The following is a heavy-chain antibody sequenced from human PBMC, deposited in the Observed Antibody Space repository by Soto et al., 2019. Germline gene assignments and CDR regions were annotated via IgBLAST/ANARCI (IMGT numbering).Heavy chain of an antibody. CDR1: GYTLTELS. CDR3: ATFNRPHGYFDY. Sequence: ASVKVSCKVSGYTLTELSMHWVRQAPGKGLEWMGGFDPEDGETIYAQKFQGRVTMTEDTSTDTAYMELSSLRSEDTAVYYCATFNRPHGYFDYWGQGTLVTVSS. D-gene: IGHD6-6*01. CDR2: FDPEDGET. V-gene: IGHV1-24*01. J-gene: IGHJ4*02.